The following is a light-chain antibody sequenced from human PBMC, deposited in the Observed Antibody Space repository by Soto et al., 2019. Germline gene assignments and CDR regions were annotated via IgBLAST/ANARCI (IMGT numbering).Light chain of an antibody. CDR3: QQSYSTPWT. J-gene: IGKJ1*01. CDR1: HGISSY. V-gene: IGKV1-39*01. Sequence: DLQMTQSPSSLSASVGDRVTITCRASHGISSYLNWYQLIPGKAPKLLIYTASSLQSGVPSRFSGSASGTDFTLTISSLQPEDFATYYCQQSYSTPWTFGQGTKVEVK. CDR2: TAS.